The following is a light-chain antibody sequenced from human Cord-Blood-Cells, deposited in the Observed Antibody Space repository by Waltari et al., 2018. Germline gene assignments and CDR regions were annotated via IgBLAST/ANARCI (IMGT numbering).Light chain of an antibody. Sequence: DIVSTQSPGTLSLSPGESATLCCRASQSVRSSYLAWYQQKPAQAPRPLIYGASSRATGIPDRFSGSGSGTDFTLTISRLEPEDFAVYYCQQYGSSPLITFGPGTKVDIK. CDR1: QSVRSSY. V-gene: IGKV3-20*01. J-gene: IGKJ3*01. CDR3: QQYGSSPLIT. CDR2: GAS.